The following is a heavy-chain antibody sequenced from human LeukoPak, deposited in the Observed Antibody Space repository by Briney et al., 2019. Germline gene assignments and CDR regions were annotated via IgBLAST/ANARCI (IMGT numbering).Heavy chain of an antibody. V-gene: IGHV4-4*07. CDR3: ARESVTTSYYYYYMDV. Sequence: SETLSLTCTVSGGSISSYYWSWIRQPAGRGLEWIGRIYTSGSTNYNPSLKSRVTMSVDTSKNQFSLKLSSVTAADTAVYYCARESVTTSYYYYYMDVWGKGTTVTISS. CDR2: IYTSGST. D-gene: IGHD4-17*01. J-gene: IGHJ6*03. CDR1: GGSISSYY.